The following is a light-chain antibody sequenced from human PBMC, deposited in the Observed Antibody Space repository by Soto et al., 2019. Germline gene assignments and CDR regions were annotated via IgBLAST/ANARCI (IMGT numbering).Light chain of an antibody. J-gene: IGKJ3*01. CDR2: AAS. V-gene: IGKV1-39*01. CDR1: QSISIY. Sequence: DIQMTQSPSSLSASVGDRVTITCRASQSISIYLNWYQQKPGKAPKLLIYAASSLQSGVPSRFSGSGSGTDFTLTISSLQPEDFATYYCQQSYSTPLFGPGTKVDIK. CDR3: QQSYSTPL.